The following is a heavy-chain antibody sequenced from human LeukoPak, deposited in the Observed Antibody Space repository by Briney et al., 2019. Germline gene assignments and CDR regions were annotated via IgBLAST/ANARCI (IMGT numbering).Heavy chain of an antibody. V-gene: IGHV1-69*06. CDR2: IIPIFGTA. J-gene: IGHJ4*02. Sequence: SVKVSCKASGGTFSSYAISWVRQAPGQGLEWMGGIIPIFGTANYAQKFQGRVTITADKSTSTAYMELSSLRSEDTAVYYCANPPTVTSFDYWGQGTLVTVSS. CDR1: GGTFSSYA. CDR3: ANPPTVTSFDY. D-gene: IGHD4-11*01.